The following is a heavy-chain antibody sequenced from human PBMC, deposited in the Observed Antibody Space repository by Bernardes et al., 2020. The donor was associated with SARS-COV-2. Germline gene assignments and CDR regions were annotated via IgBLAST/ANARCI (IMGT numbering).Heavy chain of an antibody. D-gene: IGHD3-22*01. CDR1: GGSISSGGYY. V-gene: IGHV4-31*03. CDR2: IYYNGNT. Sequence: SETLSLTCTVSGGSISSGGYYWSWIRQHPGKGLEWIGYIYYNGNTYYNPSLKSRITISVDTSKNQFSLKLSSVTAADTAVYYCAREGRGYPTYYFDYWGQGSLVTVSS. J-gene: IGHJ4*02. CDR3: AREGRGYPTYYFDY.